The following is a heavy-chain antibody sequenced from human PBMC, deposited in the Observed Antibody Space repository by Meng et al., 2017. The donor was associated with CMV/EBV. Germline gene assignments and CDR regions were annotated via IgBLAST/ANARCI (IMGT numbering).Heavy chain of an antibody. J-gene: IGHJ4*02. CDR1: GYSISSGYY. Sequence: SETLSLTCTVSGYSISSGYYWGWIRQPPGKELEWIGSIHHSGNTCYNPSLKSRVTISIDTSKNQFSLKLSSVTAADTAVYYCARVRYCDSSACYQWYDFWGQGTLVTVSS. D-gene: IGHD2-2*01. CDR2: IHHSGNT. CDR3: ARVRYCDSSACYQWYDF. V-gene: IGHV4-38-2*02.